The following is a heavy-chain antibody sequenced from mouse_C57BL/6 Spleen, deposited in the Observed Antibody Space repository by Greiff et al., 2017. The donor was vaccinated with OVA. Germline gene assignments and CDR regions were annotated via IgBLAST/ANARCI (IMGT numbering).Heavy chain of an antibody. D-gene: IGHD2-2*01. V-gene: IGHV1-52*01. CDR2: IDPSDSET. CDR3: ARGGYDPFAY. CDR1: GYTFTSYW. J-gene: IGHJ3*01. Sequence: VQLKQPGAELVRPGSSVKLSCKASGYTFTSYWMHWVKQRPIQGLEWIGNIDPSDSETHYNQKFKDKATLTVDKSSSTAYMQLSSLTSEDSAVYYCARGGYDPFAYWGQGTLVTVSA.